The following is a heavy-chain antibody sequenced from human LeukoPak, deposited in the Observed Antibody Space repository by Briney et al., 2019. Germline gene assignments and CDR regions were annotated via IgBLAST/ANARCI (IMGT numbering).Heavy chain of an antibody. CDR1: GFTFSNAW. Sequence: PGGSLRLSCAASGFTFSNAWMSWVRQDPGKGLEWVGRIKSKTDGGTTDYAAPVKGRFTISRDDSKNTLYLEMNSLKTEDTAVYYCTTGGYGGQFDYWGQGTLVTVSS. V-gene: IGHV3-15*01. CDR2: IKSKTDGGTT. J-gene: IGHJ4*02. CDR3: TTGGYGGQFDY. D-gene: IGHD5-12*01.